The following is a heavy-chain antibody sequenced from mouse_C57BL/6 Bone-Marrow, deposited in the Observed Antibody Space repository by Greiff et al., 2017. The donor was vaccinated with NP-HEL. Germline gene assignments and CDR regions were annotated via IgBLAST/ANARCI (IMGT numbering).Heavy chain of an antibody. Sequence: EVKLMESGEGLVKPGGSLKLSCAASGFTFSSYAMSWVRQTPEKRLEWVAYISSGGDYIYYADTVKGRFTISRDNARNTLYLQISSLKSEDTAMYYCTRAPYYGSSNYYAMDYWGQGTSVTVSS. V-gene: IGHV5-9-1*02. CDR1: GFTFSSYA. CDR3: TRAPYYGSSNYYAMDY. J-gene: IGHJ4*01. D-gene: IGHD1-1*01. CDR2: ISSGGDYI.